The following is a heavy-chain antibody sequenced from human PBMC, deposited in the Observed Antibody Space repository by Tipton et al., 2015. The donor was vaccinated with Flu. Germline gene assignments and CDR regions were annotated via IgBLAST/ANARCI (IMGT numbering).Heavy chain of an antibody. CDR3: ARADTDYDYVSAYFDY. CDR2: IYHSGST. V-gene: IGHV4-38-2*01. J-gene: IGHJ4*02. CDR1: GYSISSGYY. D-gene: IGHD3-16*01. Sequence: LSLTCAVSGYSISSGYYWGWIRQPPGKGLEWIGSIYHSGSTYYNPSLQSRVTISVDTSKNQFSLKLSSVTAADTALSYCARADTDYDYVSAYFDYWGQGTLVTVSS.